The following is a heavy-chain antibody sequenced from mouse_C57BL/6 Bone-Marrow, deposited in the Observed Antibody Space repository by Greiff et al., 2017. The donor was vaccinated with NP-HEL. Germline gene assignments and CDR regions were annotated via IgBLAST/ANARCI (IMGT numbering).Heavy chain of an antibody. CDR2: INYDGSST. CDR3: ARGFTTVVFGY. D-gene: IGHD1-1*02. CDR1: GFTFSDYY. J-gene: IGHJ2*01. V-gene: IGHV5-16*01. Sequence: EVMLVESEGGLVQPGSSMKLSCTASGFTFSDYYMAWVRQVPEKGLEWVANINYDGSSTYYLDSLKSRFTFSRDNAKNILYLQMSSLKSEDSATYYCARGFTTVVFGYWGQGTTVTVSS.